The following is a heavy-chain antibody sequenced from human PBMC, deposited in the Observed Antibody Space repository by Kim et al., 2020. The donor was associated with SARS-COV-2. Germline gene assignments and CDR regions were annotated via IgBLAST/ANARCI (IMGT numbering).Heavy chain of an antibody. D-gene: IGHD3-3*01. J-gene: IGHJ6*02. CDR2: ISYDGSEK. CDR3: ARAWSGTYYYCMDY. CDR1: GFTFSSYA. Sequence: GGSLTLSCAASGFTFSSYAMHWVRQAPGKGLEWVAVISYDGSEKYYADSVKGRFTISRDNSKNTLYLQMNSLRAEDTAVYYCARAWSGTYYYCMDYWGQGTPVTVSS. V-gene: IGHV3-30-3*01.